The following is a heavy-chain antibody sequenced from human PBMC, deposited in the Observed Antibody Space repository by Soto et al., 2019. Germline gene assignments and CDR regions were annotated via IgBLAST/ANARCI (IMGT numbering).Heavy chain of an antibody. CDR2: IYYSGTT. J-gene: IGHJ4*02. Sequence: QVQLQESGPGLVKPSQTLSLTCSVSGGFISSGGYYWSWIRQHPGKGLEWIGYIYYSGTTYYNPSLKSRGTVSLDTSKNQFSLKLSSVTAADTAVYYCARTDSSGYYFDYWGQGTLVTVSS. CDR3: ARTDSSGYYFDY. V-gene: IGHV4-31*03. CDR1: GGFISSGGYY. D-gene: IGHD3-22*01.